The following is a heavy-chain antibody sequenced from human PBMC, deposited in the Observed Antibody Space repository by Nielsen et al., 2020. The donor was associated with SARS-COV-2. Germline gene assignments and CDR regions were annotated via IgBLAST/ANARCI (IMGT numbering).Heavy chain of an antibody. V-gene: IGHV3-9*01. J-gene: IGHJ6*04. D-gene: IGHD3-16*01. CDR3: ASASAHV. CDR2: ISWNSGTI. Sequence: GGSLRLSCAASGFTFDDYAMHWVRQAPGKGLEWVAGISWNSGTIAYADSVEGRFTISRDNAKNSLYVQMNSLRAEDTAVYYCASASAHVWGKGTMVTVSS. CDR1: GFTFDDYA.